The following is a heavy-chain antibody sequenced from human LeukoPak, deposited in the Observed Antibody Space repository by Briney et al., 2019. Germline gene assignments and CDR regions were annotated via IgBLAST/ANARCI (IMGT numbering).Heavy chain of an antibody. CDR1: GFRFSDFS. V-gene: IGHV3-21*05. J-gene: IGHJ4*02. CDR2: ISSSNNI. Sequence: GGSLRLSCAVSGFRFSDFSINWVRQAPGKGLEWVSYISSSNNIYYADSAQGRFTTSRDNGQNSVWLQMNNLRAEDTAVYHCGRGNGDYGGVDYWGQGTLVTVSS. D-gene: IGHD4-17*01. CDR3: GRGNGDYGGVDY.